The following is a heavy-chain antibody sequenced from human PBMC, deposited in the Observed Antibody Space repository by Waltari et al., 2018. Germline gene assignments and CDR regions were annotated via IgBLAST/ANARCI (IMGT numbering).Heavy chain of an antibody. V-gene: IGHV4-4*02. CDR2: IHRSGRA. D-gene: IGHD1-26*01. J-gene: IGHJ4*02. CDR1: GDSMNSNSW. CDR3: ARDRGIGLYLDS. Sequence: QLQLQESGPGLVKPSGTLSLTCTVFGDSMNSNSWRSWVRQSPEKGLEWIGQIHRSGRANYNPSLESRVTISVDTSNNQFYLRLTSTTAADTAVYYCARDRGIGLYLDSWGQGTLVTVSP.